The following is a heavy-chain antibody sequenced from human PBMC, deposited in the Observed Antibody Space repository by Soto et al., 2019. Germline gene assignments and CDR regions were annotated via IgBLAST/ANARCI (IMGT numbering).Heavy chain of an antibody. V-gene: IGHV1-69*06. D-gene: IGHD6-19*01. CDR2: IIPIFGTA. CDR3: ARVGASSPWLAYDWFDP. J-gene: IGHJ5*02. CDR1: GGTFSSYA. Sequence: ASVKVSCKASGGTFSSYAISWVRQAPGQGLEWMGGIIPIFGTANYAQKFQGRVTITADKSTSTAYMELSSLRSEDTAVYYCARVGASSPWLAYDWFDPWGQGTLVTVSS.